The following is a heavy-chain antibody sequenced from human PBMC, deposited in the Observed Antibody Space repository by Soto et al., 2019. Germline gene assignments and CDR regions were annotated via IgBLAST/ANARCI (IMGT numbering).Heavy chain of an antibody. CDR3: ARHATPMGFNAFDI. J-gene: IGHJ3*02. CDR1: GYSFTNYW. V-gene: IGHV5-51*01. D-gene: IGHD5-18*01. Sequence: EVQLVQSGGEVKKPGESLKISCKGSGYSFTNYWIAWVRQMPGKGLEWMGIIYPGDSDIRYSPSFQGQVTISVDKSISTAYLQWSSLKASDTAMYYCARHATPMGFNAFDIWGQGTKVTVSS. CDR2: IYPGDSDI.